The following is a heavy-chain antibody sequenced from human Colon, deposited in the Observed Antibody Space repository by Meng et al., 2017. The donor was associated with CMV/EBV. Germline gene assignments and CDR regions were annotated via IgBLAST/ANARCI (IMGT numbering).Heavy chain of an antibody. CDR3: AREDFTTSSYDF. D-gene: IGHD3/OR15-3a*01. CDR2: INSDGSST. V-gene: IGHV3-74*01. CDR1: GFTFSSYW. J-gene: IGHJ4*02. Sequence: GESLKISCAASGFTFSSYWMHWVRQAPGKGLVWVSRINSDGSSTSYADSVKGRFTISRDNAKNMVYLQMNNVTADDTALYHCAREDFTTSSYDFWGQGTLVTVSS.